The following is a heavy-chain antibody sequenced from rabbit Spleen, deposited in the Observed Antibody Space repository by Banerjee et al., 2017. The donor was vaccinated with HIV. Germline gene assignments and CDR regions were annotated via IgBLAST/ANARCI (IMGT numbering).Heavy chain of an antibody. Sequence: LVESGGGLVQPGASLTLTCTASGFSFNSGYDMCWVRQAPGKGLEWVACIDVGSSGFTYFASWAKGRFTISKTSSTTVTLQMTRLTAADTATPFCARDLVAVLSWNFSLWGHGTLVTV. CDR1: GFSFNSGYD. J-gene: IGHJ4*01. D-gene: IGHD5-1*01. CDR2: IDVGSSGFT. V-gene: IGHV1S40*01. CDR3: ARDLVAVLSWNFSL.